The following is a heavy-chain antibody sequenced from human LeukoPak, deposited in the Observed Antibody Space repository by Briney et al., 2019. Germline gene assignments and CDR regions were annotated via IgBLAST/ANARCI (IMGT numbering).Heavy chain of an antibody. CDR1: GFTFSSYW. D-gene: IGHD3-22*01. J-gene: IGHJ4*02. Sequence: GGSLRLSCAASGFTFSSYWMSWVRQAPGKGLEWVSVIYSGSSTYYADSVKGRFTISRDNSKNTLYLQMNSLRAEDTAVYYCASSGYYPYYFDYWGQGTLVTVSS. CDR3: ASSGYYPYYFDY. CDR2: IYSGSST. V-gene: IGHV3-66*01.